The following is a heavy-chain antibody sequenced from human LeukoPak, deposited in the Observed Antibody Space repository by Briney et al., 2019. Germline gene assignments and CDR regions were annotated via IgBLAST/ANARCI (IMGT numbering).Heavy chain of an antibody. J-gene: IGHJ4*02. V-gene: IGHV1-69*13. CDR2: IIPIFGTA. CDR1: GGTFSSYA. Sequence: SVKVSCKASGGTFSSYAISWVRQAPGQGLEWMGGIIPIFGTANYAQKFQGRVTITADESTSTAYMELSSLRSEDTAVYYCAGESENVTTVVMWGQGTLVTVSS. D-gene: IGHD4-23*01. CDR3: AGESENVTTVVM.